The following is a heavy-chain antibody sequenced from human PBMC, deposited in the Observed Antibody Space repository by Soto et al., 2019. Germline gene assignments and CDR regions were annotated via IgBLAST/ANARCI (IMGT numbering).Heavy chain of an antibody. CDR1: GGSISSYD. CDR2: IYYSGST. Sequence: KPSETLSLTCTVSGGSISSYDWSWIRQAPGKKLEWIGSIYYSGSTYYNPSLKSRVTISVDTSKNQFSLKLSSVTAADTAVYYCARHHAYSGSYYGSYYFDYWGQGTLVTVSS. CDR3: ARHHAYSGSYYGSYYFDY. J-gene: IGHJ4*02. V-gene: IGHV4-59*05. D-gene: IGHD1-26*01.